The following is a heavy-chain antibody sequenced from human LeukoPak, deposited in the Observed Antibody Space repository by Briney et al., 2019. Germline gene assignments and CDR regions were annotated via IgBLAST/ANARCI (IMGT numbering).Heavy chain of an antibody. CDR2: ISSSSSYI. V-gene: IGHV3-21*01. CDR3: ARLPRYYYDRSGYSEY. CDR1: GFSFSSYS. D-gene: IGHD3-22*01. Sequence: GGALGLSCAASGFSFSSYSMYWVRQAPGKGLEWVSSISSSSSYIYYAESVKGRFTISRDNAKNSLYLQMNSLRAEDTAVYYCARLPRYYYDRSGYSEYWGQATLVTASS. J-gene: IGHJ4*02.